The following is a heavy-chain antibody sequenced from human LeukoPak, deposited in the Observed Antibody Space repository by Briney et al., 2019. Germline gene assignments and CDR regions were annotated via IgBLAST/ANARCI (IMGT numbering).Heavy chain of an antibody. D-gene: IGHD3-22*01. CDR1: GGSISSYY. J-gene: IGHJ4*02. CDR3: ARWWYYDSGDYFRFFDY. V-gene: IGHV4-59*12. Sequence: PSETLSLTCTVSGGSISSYYWSWIRQPPGKGLEWIGYIYYSGSTNYNPSLKSRVTISVDTSKNQFSLKLSSVTAADTALYYCARWWYYDSGDYFRFFDYWGRGTLVTVSS. CDR2: IYYSGST.